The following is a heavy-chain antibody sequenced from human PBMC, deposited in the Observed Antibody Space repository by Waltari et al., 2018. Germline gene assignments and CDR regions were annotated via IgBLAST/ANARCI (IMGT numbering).Heavy chain of an antibody. Sequence: QVQLQESGPGLVKPSETLSLTCAVSGYSISSGYYWGWIGQPPGKGVEWIGSIYHSGSTYYNPSLKSRVTISVDTSKNQFSLKLSSVTAADTAVYYCARAATKRYYDFWSGYPYGMDVWGQGTTVTVSS. D-gene: IGHD3-3*01. J-gene: IGHJ6*02. CDR3: ARAATKRYYDFWSGYPYGMDV. CDR1: GYSISSGYY. CDR2: IYHSGST. V-gene: IGHV4-38-2*01.